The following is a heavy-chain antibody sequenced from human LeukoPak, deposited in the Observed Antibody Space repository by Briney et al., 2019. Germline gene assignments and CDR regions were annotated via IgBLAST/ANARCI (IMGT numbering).Heavy chain of an antibody. CDR3: ARAGYDILTGYLYYYYGMDV. CDR1: GFTLSDYY. V-gene: IGHV3-11*01. D-gene: IGHD3-9*01. J-gene: IGHJ6*02. CDR2: ISSSASAI. Sequence: PGGSLRLSYAASGFTLSDYYMSWIRQAPGKGLEWVSYISSSASAIYYADSVKGRFTIPRDNAKNSLYLQMNSLRAEDTAVYYCARAGYDILTGYLYYYYGMDVWGQGTTVTVSS.